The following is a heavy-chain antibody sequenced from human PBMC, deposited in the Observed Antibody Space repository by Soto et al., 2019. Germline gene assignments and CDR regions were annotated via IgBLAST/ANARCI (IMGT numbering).Heavy chain of an antibody. D-gene: IGHD3-22*01. CDR1: GGSFSAYY. J-gene: IGHJ4*02. CDR2: INHSGGT. CDR3: ARGSVDTVDISGFYEY. V-gene: IGHV4-34*01. Sequence: SETLSLTCAVYGGSFSAYYWSWIRQPPGKGLEWIGEINHSGGTSYNPSLKSRVTISVDTSKSQFSLKLTSVTAADRAVYYCARGSVDTVDISGFYEYWGQVXPVTVYS.